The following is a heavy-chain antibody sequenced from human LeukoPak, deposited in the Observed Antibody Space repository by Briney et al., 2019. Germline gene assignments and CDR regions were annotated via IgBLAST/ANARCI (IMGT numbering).Heavy chain of an antibody. Sequence: PGGSLRLSCAASGFTFSSYSMNWVRQAPGKGLEWVSSISTSSSYTYYADSVKGRYTISRDNAKNSLYLQMNSLRAEDTAVYYCARDPYSGAYYEGYYYYYVDVWGKGTTVTVSS. CDR2: ISTSSSYT. CDR1: GFTFSSYS. CDR3: ARDPYSGAYYEGYYYYYVDV. D-gene: IGHD1-26*01. V-gene: IGHV3-21*01. J-gene: IGHJ6*03.